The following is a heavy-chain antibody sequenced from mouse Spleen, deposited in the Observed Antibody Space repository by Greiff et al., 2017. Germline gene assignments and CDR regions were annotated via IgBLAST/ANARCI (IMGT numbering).Heavy chain of an antibody. Sequence: VQLKQSGPELVKPGASVKMSCKASGYTFTDYNMHWVKQSHGKSLEWIGYINPNNGGTSYNQKFKGKATLTVNKSSSTAYMELRSLTSEDSAVYYCARGGPYYYDGSRMDYWGQGTSVTVSS. J-gene: IGHJ4*01. CDR2: INPNNGGT. D-gene: IGHD1-1*01. CDR1: GYTFTDYN. V-gene: IGHV1-22*01. CDR3: ARGGPYYYDGSRMDY.